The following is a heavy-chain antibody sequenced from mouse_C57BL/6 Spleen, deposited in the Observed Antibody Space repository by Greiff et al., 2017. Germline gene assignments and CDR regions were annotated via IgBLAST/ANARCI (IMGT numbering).Heavy chain of an antibody. CDR2: ISSGGDYI. V-gene: IGHV5-9-1*02. J-gene: IGHJ2*01. D-gene: IGHD2-3*01. Sequence: EVKLMESGEGLVKPGGSLKLSCAASGFTFSSYAMSWVRQTPEKRLEWVAYISSGGDYIYYADTVKGRFTISRDNARNTLYLQMSSLKSEDTAMYYCTREGIGWPFDYWGQGTTLTVSS. CDR3: TREGIGWPFDY. CDR1: GFTFSSYA.